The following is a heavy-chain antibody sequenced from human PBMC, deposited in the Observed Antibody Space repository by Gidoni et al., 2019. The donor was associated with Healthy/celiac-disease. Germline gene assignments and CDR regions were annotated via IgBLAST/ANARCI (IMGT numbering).Heavy chain of an antibody. D-gene: IGHD2-8*01. J-gene: IGHJ4*02. CDR1: GGSISSRSYY. V-gene: IGHV4-39*07. CDR3: ASINIVLMVYAIFNY. CDR2: IYYSGST. Sequence: QLQLQESGPGLVKPSETLSLTCTVSGGSISSRSYYGGWIRQPPGKGLEWIGSIYYSGSTYYNPSLKSRVTISVDTSKNQFSLKLSSVTAADTAVYYCASINIVLMVYAIFNYWGQGTLVTVSS.